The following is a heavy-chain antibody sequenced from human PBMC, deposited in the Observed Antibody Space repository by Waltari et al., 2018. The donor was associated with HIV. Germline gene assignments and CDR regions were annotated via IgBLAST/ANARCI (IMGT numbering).Heavy chain of an antibody. V-gene: IGHV1-2*04. CDR3: ARAESTTWANFDF. J-gene: IGHJ4*02. CDR2: INPTDGDT. D-gene: IGHD1-26*01. CDR1: GYTFAAYC. Sequence: QVQLVQSGSEVKNSGASVRVACHTSGYTFAAYCIYWMRQAPGEGLEWLGWINPTDGDTGYAQKFQGWLSVTRDTSTGTVYMSLSRLRSDDTATYYCARAESTTWANFDFWGQGTLVSVSS.